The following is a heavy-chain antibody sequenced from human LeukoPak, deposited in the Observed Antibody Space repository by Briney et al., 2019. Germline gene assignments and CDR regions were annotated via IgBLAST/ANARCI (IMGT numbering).Heavy chain of an antibody. Sequence: GGSLRLSCAGSGFTFSSYSMNWVRHAPGKGLEWVSYIGHTGSITDYADSVKGRFTISRDNAKNSLYLQMNTLRAEDTAVYYCAKAPHSGYDFWSGYFYYYMDVWGKGTTVTVSS. CDR2: IGHTGSIT. CDR1: GFTFSSYS. V-gene: IGHV3-48*01. J-gene: IGHJ6*03. D-gene: IGHD3-3*01. CDR3: AKAPHSGYDFWSGYFYYYMDV.